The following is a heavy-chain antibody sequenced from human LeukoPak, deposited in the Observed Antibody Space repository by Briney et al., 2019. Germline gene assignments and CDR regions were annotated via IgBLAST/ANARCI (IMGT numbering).Heavy chain of an antibody. V-gene: IGHV4-59*01. Sequence: PSETLSLTCTVSSGSLSSYYWNWIRQPPGKGLEWIGYISYSGSNNYNTSPTSRVTISVDTSNNQFSLKLSSVTAADTAVYYCARGGGYSSSPSMWGQGTLVTVSS. CDR3: ARGGGYSSSPSM. D-gene: IGHD6-13*01. CDR2: ISYSGSN. J-gene: IGHJ4*02. CDR1: SGSLSSYY.